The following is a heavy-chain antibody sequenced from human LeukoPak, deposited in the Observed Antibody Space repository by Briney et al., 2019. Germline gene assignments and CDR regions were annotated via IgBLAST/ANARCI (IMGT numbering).Heavy chain of an antibody. Sequence: PGGSLRLSCAASGFTFSIYAMSWVRQAPGKGLQWASSITSSGDGTYYADSVKGRFTISRDNSENMLYLQMNSLRVEDTAVYFCAKDRPNYYGSNGHYYRRDGDYWGQGTLVTVSS. V-gene: IGHV3-23*01. CDR2: ITSSGDGT. CDR1: GFTFSIYA. CDR3: AKDRPNYYGSNGHYYRRDGDY. D-gene: IGHD3-22*01. J-gene: IGHJ4*02.